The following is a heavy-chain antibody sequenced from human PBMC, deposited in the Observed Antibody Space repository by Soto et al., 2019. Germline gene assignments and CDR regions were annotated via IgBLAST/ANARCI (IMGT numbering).Heavy chain of an antibody. CDR3: AKDKGSGYYYYGMDV. Sequence: PGGSLRLSCAASGFTFSSYAMSWVRQAPGKGLEWVSAISGSGGSTYYADSVKGRFTTSRDNSKNTLYLQMNSLRAEDTAVYYCAKDKGSGYYYYGMDVWGQGTTVTVAS. CDR2: ISGSGGST. D-gene: IGHD7-27*01. V-gene: IGHV3-23*01. CDR1: GFTFSSYA. J-gene: IGHJ6*02.